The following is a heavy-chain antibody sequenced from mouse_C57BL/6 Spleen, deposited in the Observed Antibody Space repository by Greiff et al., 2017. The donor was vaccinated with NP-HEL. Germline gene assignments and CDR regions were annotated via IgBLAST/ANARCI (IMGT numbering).Heavy chain of an antibody. CDR3: AREGVLRESGYYDV. J-gene: IGHJ1*03. D-gene: IGHD1-1*01. Sequence: VQLQQSGAELAKPGASVKLSCKASGYTFNSYWMHWVKQRPGQGLEWIGYINPSSGYTKYNQKFKDKATLTADKYSSTAYMQLSSLTYEDSAVYYGAREGVLRESGYYDVGGTGTTVTVSS. CDR1: GYTFNSYW. CDR2: INPSSGYT. V-gene: IGHV1-7*01.